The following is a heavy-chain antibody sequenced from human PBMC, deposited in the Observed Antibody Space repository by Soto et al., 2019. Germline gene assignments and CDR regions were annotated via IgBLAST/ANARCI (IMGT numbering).Heavy chain of an antibody. J-gene: IGHJ4*02. CDR3: ARDRQAAGFDY. D-gene: IGHD6-19*01. CDR2: IYSGGST. CDR1: GFTVSSNY. V-gene: IGHV3-53*01. Sequence: GSLRLSCAASGFTVSSNYMSWVRQAPGKGLEWVSVIYSGGSTYYADSVKGRFTISRDNSKNTLYLQMNSLRAEDTAVYYCARDRQAAGFDYWGQGTLVTVSS.